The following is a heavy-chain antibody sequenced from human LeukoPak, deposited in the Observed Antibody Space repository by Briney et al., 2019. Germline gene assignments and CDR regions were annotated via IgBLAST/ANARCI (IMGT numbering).Heavy chain of an antibody. J-gene: IGHJ4*02. D-gene: IGHD6-13*01. V-gene: IGHV4-59*01. CDR2: IYYSGST. Sequence: SETLSLTCTVSGGSISSYYWSWIRQPPGKGLEWIGYIYYSGSTNYNPSLKSRVTISVDTSKDQFSLKLSSVTAADTAVYYCARDRAAGTFGYWGQGTLVTVSS. CDR1: GGSISSYY. CDR3: ARDRAAGTFGY.